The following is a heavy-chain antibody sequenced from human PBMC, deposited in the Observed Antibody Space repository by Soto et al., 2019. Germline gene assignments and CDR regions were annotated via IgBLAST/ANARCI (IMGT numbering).Heavy chain of an antibody. V-gene: IGHV4-34*01. J-gene: IGHJ3*02. CDR2: MSHSGGT. CDR3: ARVERGTATTVVDAFDI. Sequence: QVQLQQWGAGLLKPSETLSLTCAVYGGSVSSRSNYYWSWIRQPPGKGLEWIGEMSHSGGTHFNPSLKSRVTISVDTPKNQFSLKMSSVTAADTALYYCARVERGTATTVVDAFDIWGPGTMVTVSS. CDR1: GGSVSSRSNYY. D-gene: IGHD1-1*01.